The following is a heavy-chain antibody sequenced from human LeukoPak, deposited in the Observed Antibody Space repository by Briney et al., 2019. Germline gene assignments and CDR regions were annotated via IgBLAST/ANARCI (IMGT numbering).Heavy chain of an antibody. V-gene: IGHV1-8*01. CDR2: MNPNSGST. CDR3: ARGITGTLLYYYYYMDV. D-gene: IGHD1/OR15-1a*01. J-gene: IGHJ6*03. Sequence: EASVKVSCKASGYAFTSYDINWVRQATGQGLEWMGWMNPNSGSTGYAQKFQGRVTITRNTSISTAYMELSSLRSEDTALYYCARGITGTLLYYYYYMDVWGKGTTVTVSS. CDR1: GYAFTSYD.